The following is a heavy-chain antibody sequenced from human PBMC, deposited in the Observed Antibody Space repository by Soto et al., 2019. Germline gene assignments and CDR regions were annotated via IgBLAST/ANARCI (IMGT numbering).Heavy chain of an antibody. CDR3: CSYRSWRYYDMDF. Sequence: VSVTVPRQPSGYTFTRHCFSRVQQAPGQRLEWMGWISTYNGNTNYAQKLQGRVTMTTDTSKNTAYMELSSLRSDDTAVYYCCSYRSWRYYDMDFWGQGTTVTVSS. D-gene: IGHD5-18*01. CDR2: ISTYNGNT. V-gene: IGHV1-18*04. J-gene: IGHJ6*02. CDR1: GYTFTRHC.